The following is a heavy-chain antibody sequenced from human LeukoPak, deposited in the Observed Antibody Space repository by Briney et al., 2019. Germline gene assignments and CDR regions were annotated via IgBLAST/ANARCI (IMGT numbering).Heavy chain of an antibody. D-gene: IGHD4-11*01. CDR1: GGSFSGYY. CDR2: INHSGST. Sequence: PSETLSLTCAVYGGSFSGYYWSWIRQPPGKGLEWIGEINHSGSTNYNPSLKSRVTISVDTSKNQFSLKLSSVTAADTAVYYCAKGYDYSNYGWFDPWGQGTLVTVSS. J-gene: IGHJ5*02. CDR3: AKGYDYSNYGWFDP. V-gene: IGHV4-34*01.